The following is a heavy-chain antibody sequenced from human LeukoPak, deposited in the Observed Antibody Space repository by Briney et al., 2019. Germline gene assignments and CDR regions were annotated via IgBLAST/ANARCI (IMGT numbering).Heavy chain of an antibody. CDR3: AREYDFWSGSSV. J-gene: IGHJ3*01. D-gene: IGHD3-3*01. V-gene: IGHV4-30-4*08. CDR1: GGSISSGDYY. Sequence: PSETLSLTCTVSGGSISSGDYYWSWIRQHPGKGLEWIGYIYYSGSTYYNPSLKSRVTISVDTSKNQFSLKLSSVTAADTAVYYCAREYDFWSGSSVWGQGTMVTVSS. CDR2: IYYSGST.